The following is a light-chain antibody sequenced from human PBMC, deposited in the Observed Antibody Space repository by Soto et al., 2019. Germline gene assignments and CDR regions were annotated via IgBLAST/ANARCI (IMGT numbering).Light chain of an antibody. J-gene: IGLJ1*01. CDR1: SSDVGGYNY. Sequence: QSVLTQPASVSGSPGQSITISCTGTSSDVGGYNYVSWYQQHPGKAPKLMIYEVSNRPSGVSNRFSGSKSGNTASLTISGLQAEYEADYYCSSYTSSSTLVFGTWTKVTVL. CDR3: SSYTSSSTLV. V-gene: IGLV2-14*01. CDR2: EVS.